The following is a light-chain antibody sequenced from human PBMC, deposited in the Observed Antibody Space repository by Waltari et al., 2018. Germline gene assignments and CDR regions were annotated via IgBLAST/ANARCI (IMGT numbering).Light chain of an antibody. J-gene: IGKJ4*01. V-gene: IGKV3-20*01. CDR2: GAS. CDR1: QSVSTMY. Sequence: EVVLTQSPGTLSLSPGERATLSCRASQSVSTMYLAWYQQKPGQAPRLVIYGASTRATAIPDMFSGSGSGTDVTLTISRLEPEDFAVYYWQQHGSLPLTFGGGTKVEIK. CDR3: QQHGSLPLT.